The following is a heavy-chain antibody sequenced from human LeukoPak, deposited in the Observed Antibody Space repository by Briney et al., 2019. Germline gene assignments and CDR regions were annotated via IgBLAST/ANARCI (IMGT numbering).Heavy chain of an antibody. J-gene: IGHJ5*02. CDR3: AREYSSSLGGWFDP. CDR1: GGSISSYY. Sequence: SETLSLTCTVSGGSISSYYWSWIRQPPGKGLEWIGYIYYSGSTNYNPSLKSRVTISVDTSKNQLSLKLSSVTAADTAVYYCAREYSSSLGGWFDPWGQGTLVTVSS. D-gene: IGHD6-6*01. V-gene: IGHV4-59*01. CDR2: IYYSGST.